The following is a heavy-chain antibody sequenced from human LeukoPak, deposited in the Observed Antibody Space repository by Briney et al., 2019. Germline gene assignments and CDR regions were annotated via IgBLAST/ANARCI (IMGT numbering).Heavy chain of an antibody. CDR3: ARGENYYGSGSYYPNYYYYYMDV. CDR2: IYYSGST. Sequence: SETLSLTCTAAGGSISSYYWSWIRQPPGKGLEWIGYIYYSGSTNYNPSLKSRVTISVDTSKNQFSLKLSSVTAADTAVYYCARGENYYGSGSYYPNYYYYYMDVWGKGTTVTISS. D-gene: IGHD3-10*01. V-gene: IGHV4-59*01. CDR1: GGSISSYY. J-gene: IGHJ6*03.